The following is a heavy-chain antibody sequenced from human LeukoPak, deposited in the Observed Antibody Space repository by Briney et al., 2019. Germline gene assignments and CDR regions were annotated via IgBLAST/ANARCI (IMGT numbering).Heavy chain of an antibody. CDR2: INPNSGDT. V-gene: IGHV1-2*02. CDR1: GYTFTRHY. J-gene: IGHJ4*02. D-gene: IGHD6-13*01. CDR3: MRGGGNSWFDY. Sequence: ASVTVSCKASGYTFTRHYFHWVRQAPGQGLDWMGWINPNSGDTNFAQNFQGRVTITRDTSILTVYMELTSLRSDDPALYCCMRGGGNSWFDYWGQGTLVSVSS.